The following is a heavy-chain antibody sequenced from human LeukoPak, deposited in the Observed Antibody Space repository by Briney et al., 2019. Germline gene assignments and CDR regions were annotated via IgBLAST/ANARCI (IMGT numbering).Heavy chain of an antibody. CDR3: ARRSTMTTIDY. J-gene: IGHJ4*02. CDR1: GYRFTSYW. Sequence: GESLKISCQGSGYRFTSYWIGWVRHMPAKGLEWMGIIYPGDSDTKYSPSFQGQVTISADKSISTTYLQWSSLKASDTAMYYCARRSTMTTIDYWGQGTLVTVSS. CDR2: IYPGDSDT. D-gene: IGHD4-17*01. V-gene: IGHV5-51*01.